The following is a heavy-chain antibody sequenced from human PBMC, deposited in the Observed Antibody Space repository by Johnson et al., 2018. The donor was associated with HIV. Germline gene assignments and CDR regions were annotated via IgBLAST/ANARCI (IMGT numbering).Heavy chain of an antibody. J-gene: IGHJ3*02. V-gene: IGHV3-30*04. D-gene: IGHD3-16*01. CDR1: GFTFSSYA. CDR3: ARDYETI. CDR2: ISYDGSDK. Sequence: QVQLVESGGGVVQPGRSLRLSCAASGFTFSSYAMHWVRQAPAKGLQWVAVISYDGSDKDYADSVKGRFTISRDSSKNTLYLQMNSLRAEDTAVYYCARDYETIWGQGTMVIVSS.